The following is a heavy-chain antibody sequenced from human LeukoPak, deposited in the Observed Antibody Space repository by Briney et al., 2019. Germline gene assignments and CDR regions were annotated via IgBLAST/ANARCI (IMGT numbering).Heavy chain of an antibody. Sequence: PSETLSPTRTVSVGSTSGSSSYWGWIRQPPGKGLEWIGSMYYSGSTYYNPSLKSRVTMSVDTSKNQFSLKLSSVTAADTAVYYCARGDNSFDYWGQGTLVTVSS. D-gene: IGHD2-21*01. J-gene: IGHJ4*02. V-gene: IGHV4-39*07. CDR2: MYYSGST. CDR1: VGSTSGSSSY. CDR3: ARGDNSFDY.